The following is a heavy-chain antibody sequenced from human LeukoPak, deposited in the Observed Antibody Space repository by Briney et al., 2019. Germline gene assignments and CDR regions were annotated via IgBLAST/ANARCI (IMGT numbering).Heavy chain of an antibody. CDR2: IYWDDDK. V-gene: IGHV2-5*02. CDR1: GVSLSTSGVA. Sequence: SGPTLVNPTRTLTLPCTFSGVSLSTSGVAVGGVRQPPEKALEWLALIYWDDDKRYSLSLKRRLTITRDTSKTQVLLTMTNMAPVDTATYYCARHYYGVKKAFDIWGQGTMVTVSS. D-gene: IGHD4-17*01. J-gene: IGHJ3*02. CDR3: ARHYYGVKKAFDI.